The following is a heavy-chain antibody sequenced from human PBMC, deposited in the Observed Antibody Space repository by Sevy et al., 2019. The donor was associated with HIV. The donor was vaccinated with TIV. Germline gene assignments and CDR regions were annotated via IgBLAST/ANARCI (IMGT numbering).Heavy chain of an antibody. CDR2: IYSSGST. Sequence: SETRSLTCSVSGGSISSYYWNWIRQPPGKGLERIGYIYSSGSTNYNPSLKSRVTISVDMSKNQFSLKLSSVTAADTAVYYCARSHLAFCGGDCFSRYYFDSWGQGTLVTISS. CDR1: GGSISSYY. D-gene: IGHD2-21*01. V-gene: IGHV4-59*01. CDR3: ARSHLAFCGGDCFSRYYFDS. J-gene: IGHJ4*02.